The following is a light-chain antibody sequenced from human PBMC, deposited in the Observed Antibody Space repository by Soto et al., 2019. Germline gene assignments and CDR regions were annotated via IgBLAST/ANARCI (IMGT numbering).Light chain of an antibody. CDR2: DAS. CDR1: QAIRND. J-gene: IGKJ2*01. Sequence: DIQMTQSPSSLSASVGDRVTITCRASQAIRNDLAWYQLKLGKAPKCLIYDASSLQSGVPSRFSGSGSGTEFTLTISSLQPEDFATYSCLQHNSYPYTFGQGTKLEIK. V-gene: IGKV1-17*01. CDR3: LQHNSYPYT.